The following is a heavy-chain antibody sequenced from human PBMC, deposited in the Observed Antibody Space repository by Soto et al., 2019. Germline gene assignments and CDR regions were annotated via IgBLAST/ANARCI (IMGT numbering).Heavy chain of an antibody. CDR3: ARHRSSRTGWFDP. J-gene: IGHJ5*02. V-gene: IGHV4-39*01. CDR2: VYHSGSS. D-gene: IGHD2-2*01. Sequence: QLQLQESGPGLVKPSETLSLTCSVSGDSIIRSSFYWGWIRQAPGKGLEWIGSVYHSGSSYSTPSLRGRVTMSVDTSKNQVSLKVTYVTAADTAIYYCARHRSSRTGWFDPWGQGTLVTVSS. CDR1: GDSIIRSSFY.